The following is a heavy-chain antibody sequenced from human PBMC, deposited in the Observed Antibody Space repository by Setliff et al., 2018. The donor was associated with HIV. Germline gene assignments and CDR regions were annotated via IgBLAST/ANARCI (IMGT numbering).Heavy chain of an antibody. D-gene: IGHD3-3*01. Sequence: TFSIYEMSWVRQAPGKGLEWLSVIYSGSGATNYADSVKGRFTISRDNSKNMLYLQMNSLRVDDTAIYHCAKETPMGLEWSSPDPRNYNAYYYMDVWGEGTTVTVSS. J-gene: IGHJ6*03. CDR2: IYSGSGAT. V-gene: IGHV3-23*03. CDR3: AKETPMGLEWSSPDPRNYNAYYYMDV. CDR1: TFSIYE.